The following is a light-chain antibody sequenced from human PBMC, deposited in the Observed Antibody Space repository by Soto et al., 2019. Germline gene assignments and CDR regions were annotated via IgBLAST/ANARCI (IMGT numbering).Light chain of an antibody. CDR2: RNN. CDR3: ATWDDSLNGFYV. V-gene: IGLV1-47*01. CDR1: TSNIGSNY. J-gene: IGLJ1*01. Sequence: QSVLTQPPSASGTPGQGVTISCSGSTSNIGSNYVYWYQQLPGTAPKLLIYRNNQRPSGVPDRFSGSKSGTSASLAISELRSDDEADYFCATWDDSLNGFYVFGTGTKVTVL.